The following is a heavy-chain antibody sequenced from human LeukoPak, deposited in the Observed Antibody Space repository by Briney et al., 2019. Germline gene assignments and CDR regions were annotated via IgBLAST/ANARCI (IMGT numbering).Heavy chain of an antibody. CDR2: INPNSGGT. CDR3: ARGVTSGYEKGWFDP. D-gene: IGHD5-12*01. J-gene: IGHJ5*02. CDR1: GYTFTGYY. Sequence: GASVKVSCKASGYTFTGYYMHWVRQAPGQGLEWMGWINPNSGGTNYAQKFQGWVTMTRDTSISTAYMELSRLRSDDTAVYYCARGVTSGYEKGWFDPWGQGTLVTVSS. V-gene: IGHV1-2*04.